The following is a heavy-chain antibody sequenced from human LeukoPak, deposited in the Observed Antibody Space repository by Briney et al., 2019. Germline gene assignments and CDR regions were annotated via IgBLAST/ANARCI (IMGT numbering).Heavy chain of an antibody. CDR3: ARDTDGGYPAFDY. D-gene: IGHD5-12*01. Sequence: ASVKVSCKASGYTFTGYYMHWVRQAPGQGLEWMGWINPNSGGTNYAQKFQGRVTMTRDTSISTAYMELRSLRSDDTAVYYCARDTDGGYPAFDYWGQGTLVTVSS. CDR2: INPNSGGT. CDR1: GYTFTGYY. J-gene: IGHJ4*02. V-gene: IGHV1-2*02.